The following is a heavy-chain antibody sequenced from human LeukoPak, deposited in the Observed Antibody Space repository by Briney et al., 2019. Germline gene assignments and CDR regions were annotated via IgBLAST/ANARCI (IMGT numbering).Heavy chain of an antibody. J-gene: IGHJ5*02. CDR3: VKDRTGNYVAWFDP. CDR2: ISSGGGST. V-gene: IGHV3-23*01. D-gene: IGHD4-11*01. CDR1: GLTFSSYA. Sequence: GGSLRLSCAASGLTFSSYAMSWVRQAPGKGLEWVSSISSGGGSTYYADSVKGRFTISRDNSKNTLYLQMNSLRAEDAAVYYCVKDRTGNYVAWFDPWGQGTLVTVSS.